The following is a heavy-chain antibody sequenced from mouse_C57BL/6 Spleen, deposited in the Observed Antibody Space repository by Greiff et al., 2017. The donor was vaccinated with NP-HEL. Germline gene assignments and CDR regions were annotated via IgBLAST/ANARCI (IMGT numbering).Heavy chain of an antibody. D-gene: IGHD1-1*01. V-gene: IGHV1-15*01. Sequence: QVQLKQSGAELVRPGASVTLSCKASGYTFTDYEMHWVKQTPVHGLEWIGAIDPETGGTAYNQKFKGKAILTADKSSSTAYMELRSLTSEDSAVYYCTRPFYYGTRYAMDYWGQGTSVTVSS. CDR2: IDPETGGT. CDR1: GYTFTDYE. CDR3: TRPFYYGTRYAMDY. J-gene: IGHJ4*01.